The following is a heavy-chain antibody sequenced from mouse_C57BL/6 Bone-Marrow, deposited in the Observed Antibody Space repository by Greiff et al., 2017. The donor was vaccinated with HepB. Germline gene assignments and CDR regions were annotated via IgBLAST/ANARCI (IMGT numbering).Heavy chain of an antibody. CDR2: ISDGGSYT. CDR1: GFTFSSYA. D-gene: IGHD1-1*01. V-gene: IGHV5-4*03. J-gene: IGHJ4*01. Sequence: EVKLMESGGGLVKPGGSLKLSCAASGFTFSSYAMSWVRQTPEKRLEWVATISDGGSYTYYPDNVKGRFTISRDNAKNNLYLQMSHLKSEDTAMYYCARKSSRSMDYWGQGTSVTVSS. CDR3: ARKSSRSMDY.